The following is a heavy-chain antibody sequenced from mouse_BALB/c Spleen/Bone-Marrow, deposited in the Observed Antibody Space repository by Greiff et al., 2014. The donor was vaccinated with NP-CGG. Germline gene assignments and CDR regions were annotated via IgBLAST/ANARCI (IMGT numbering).Heavy chain of an antibody. CDR3: ARPCYCNYDAMDY. D-gene: IGHD2-10*01. V-gene: IGHV1-14*01. J-gene: IGHJ4*01. Sequence: VQLQQSGPELVKPGASVKMSCKTSGFTFTSCDMHWVKQKPGQGLEWIGFINPYNDGTKYNEKFKGKATLTSDKSSSTAYMEPRRLNSEDPAVYYRARPCYCNYDAMDYWGQRTSIPLSS. CDR1: GFTFTSCD. CDR2: INPYNDGT.